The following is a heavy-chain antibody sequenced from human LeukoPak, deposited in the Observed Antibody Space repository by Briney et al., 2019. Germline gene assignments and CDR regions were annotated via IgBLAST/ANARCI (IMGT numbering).Heavy chain of an antibody. CDR2: ISSGSSYI. J-gene: IGHJ3*01. V-gene: IGHV3-21*06. D-gene: IGHD1-26*01. CDR1: GFTFSSYS. Sequence: GGSLRLSCVASGFTFSSYSMNWVRQAPGKGLEWVSSISSGSSYIYYADYADSVKGRFSISRDNAKNSLYLQMNSLRVEDTAVYYCARAVGTTTGDAFDVRGRGTMVTVSS. CDR3: ARAVGTTTGDAFDV.